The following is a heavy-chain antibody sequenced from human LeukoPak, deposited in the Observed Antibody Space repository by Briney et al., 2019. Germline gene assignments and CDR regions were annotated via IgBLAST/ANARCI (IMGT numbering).Heavy chain of an antibody. CDR1: GYTFTGYY. CDR2: INPNSGNT. J-gene: IGHJ4*02. D-gene: IGHD2-2*01. Sequence: ASVKVSCKASGYTFTGYYIHWVRQAPGQGLEWMGWINPNSGNTGNAQKFQGRVTMTRNTSISTAYMELSSLRSEDTAVYYCALVYCTSTSCPNYWGQGTLVTVSS. V-gene: IGHV1-8*02. CDR3: ALVYCTSTSCPNY.